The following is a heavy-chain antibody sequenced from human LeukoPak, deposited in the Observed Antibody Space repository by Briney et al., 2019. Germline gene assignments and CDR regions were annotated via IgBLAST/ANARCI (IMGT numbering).Heavy chain of an antibody. Sequence: PGGSLRLSCAASGFTFSSYAMSWVRQAPGKGLEWVSAISGSGGSTYYADSVKGRFTISRDNSKNTLYLQMNNLRAEDTAVYYCARDSDGDYYFDYWGQGTLVTVSS. CDR3: ARDSDGDYYFDY. CDR1: GFTFSSYA. J-gene: IGHJ4*02. V-gene: IGHV3-23*01. CDR2: ISGSGGST. D-gene: IGHD4-17*01.